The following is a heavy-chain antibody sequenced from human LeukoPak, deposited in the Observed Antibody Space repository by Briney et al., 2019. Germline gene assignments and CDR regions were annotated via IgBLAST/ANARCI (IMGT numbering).Heavy chain of an antibody. CDR3: AKGFSILTSKHYFYYHGFDV. D-gene: IGHD3-9*01. Sequence: GGSLRLSCAASGIAFENYAMNWVRQAPGKGLEWVSLIGEDGSTTWYADSVKGRFTISRDNGKNSLYLHMNSLRPEDTALYYCAKGFSILTSKHYFYYHGFDVWGQGTPVAVSS. CDR2: IGEDGSTT. V-gene: IGHV3-43*02. CDR1: GIAFENYA. J-gene: IGHJ6*02.